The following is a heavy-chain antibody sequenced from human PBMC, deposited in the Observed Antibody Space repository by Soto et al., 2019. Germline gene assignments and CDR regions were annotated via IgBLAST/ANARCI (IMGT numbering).Heavy chain of an antibody. Sequence: GGSLRLSCVASGFTFSTYGMSWVRQPPGKGLEWVSAISGSGGTTYYADSVNGRFTISRDNSKNTLYLQMNSLRAEDTAVYYCVKVGIGCSSTTCYYRYMDVWGKGTTVTVSS. J-gene: IGHJ6*03. CDR2: ISGSGGTT. CDR1: GFTFSTYG. V-gene: IGHV3-23*01. D-gene: IGHD2-2*01. CDR3: VKVGIGCSSTTCYYRYMDV.